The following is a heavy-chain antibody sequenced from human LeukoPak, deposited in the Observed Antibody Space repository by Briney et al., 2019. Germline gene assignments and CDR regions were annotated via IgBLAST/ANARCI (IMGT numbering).Heavy chain of an antibody. CDR3: ARHHYHSSGCFYQDY. CDR1: GGSISGYY. D-gene: IGHD3-22*01. Sequence: PSETLSLTCTVSGGSISGYYWSWIRQPPGKGLEWIGYIYYTGSTDYNPSLKSRVTISVDTSKNQFSLKLSSVTAADTAAYYCARHHYHSSGCFYQDYWGQGTLVTVSS. V-gene: IGHV4-59*08. J-gene: IGHJ4*02. CDR2: IYYTGST.